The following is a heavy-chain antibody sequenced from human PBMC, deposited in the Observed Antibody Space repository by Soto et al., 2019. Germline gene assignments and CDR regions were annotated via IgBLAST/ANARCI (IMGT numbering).Heavy chain of an antibody. D-gene: IGHD4-17*01. CDR2: ISAYNGNT. V-gene: IGHV1-18*01. J-gene: IGHJ3*02. CDR1: GYTFTSYG. Sequence: ASVKVSCKASGYTFTSYGISWVRQAPGQGLEWMGWISAYNGNTNYAQKLQGRVTMTTDTSTSTAYMELRSLRSDDTAVYYCARDQRSYGEYRDAFDIWGQGTMVTVSS. CDR3: ARDQRSYGEYRDAFDI.